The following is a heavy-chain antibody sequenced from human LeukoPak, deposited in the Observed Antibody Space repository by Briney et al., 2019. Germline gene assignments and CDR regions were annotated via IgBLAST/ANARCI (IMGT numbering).Heavy chain of an antibody. J-gene: IGHJ4*02. V-gene: IGHV1-2*02. D-gene: IGHD7-27*01. CDR3: ARDAETLINWGSADYFDC. CDR2: IKPDSGGT. CDR1: GYTFTGWY. Sequence: ASVKVSCKASGYTFTGWYMHWVRQAPGQELEWMGWIKPDSGGTDYAQKFQGRVTMTRDTSISTAYMELSRLTSDDAAVYYCARDAETLINWGSADYFDCWGKGTLDTVSS.